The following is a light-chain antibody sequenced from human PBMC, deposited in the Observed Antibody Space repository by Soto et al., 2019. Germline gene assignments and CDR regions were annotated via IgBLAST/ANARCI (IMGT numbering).Light chain of an antibody. J-gene: IGLJ1*01. CDR1: NRDVGSYNY. CDR3: SSSAITSAPIYV. Sequence: QSVLSQPASVSGSPGQSITISCTGTNRDVGSYNYVSWYQHHPGKAPKLMISGVSNRPSGISNRFSGSKSGDTAFLIISGLQAEDEADYYCSSSAITSAPIYVFGTGTKVTVL. V-gene: IGLV2-14*01. CDR2: GVS.